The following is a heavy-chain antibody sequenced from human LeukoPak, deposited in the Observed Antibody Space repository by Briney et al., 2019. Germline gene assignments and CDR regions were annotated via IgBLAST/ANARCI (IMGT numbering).Heavy chain of an antibody. Sequence: ASVKVSCKASGGTFSSYAISWVRQAPGQGLEWMGGIIPIFGTANYAQKFQGRVTITADESTSTAYMELSSLRSEDTAVYYCAIDVTGAAPYDIWGQGTLVTVSS. CDR1: GGTFSSYA. V-gene: IGHV1-69*13. CDR2: IIPIFGTA. D-gene: IGHD2-21*02. J-gene: IGHJ4*02. CDR3: AIDVTGAAPYDI.